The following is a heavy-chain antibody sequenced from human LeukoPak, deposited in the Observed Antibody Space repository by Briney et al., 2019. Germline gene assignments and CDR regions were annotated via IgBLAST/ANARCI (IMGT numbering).Heavy chain of an antibody. V-gene: IGHV3-21*05. CDR3: ARDTFQPGLIDS. J-gene: IGHJ4*02. CDR1: GFTFSLYA. D-gene: IGHD2-2*01. Sequence: PGGSLRLSCAASGFTFSLYAMNWVRQAPGKGLQWVSYINDESSDIHYAGSVRGRFTISRDDARQTLYLHLSSLRVEDTAVYYCARDTFQPGLIDSWGQGTLVTVSS. CDR2: INDESSDI.